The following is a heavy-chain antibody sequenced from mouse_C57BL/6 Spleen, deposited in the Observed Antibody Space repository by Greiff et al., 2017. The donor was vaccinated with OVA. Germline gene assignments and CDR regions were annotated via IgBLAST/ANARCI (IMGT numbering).Heavy chain of an antibody. CDR3: ARHDYVHWYFDV. V-gene: IGHV1-80*01. CDR2: IYPGDGDT. J-gene: IGHJ1*03. Sequence: QVQLQQSGAELVKPGASVKISCKASGYAFSSYWMNWVKQRPGKGLEWIGQIYPGDGDTNYNGKFKGKATLTADKSSSTAYMQLSSLTSEDSAVYFCARHDYVHWYFDVWGTGTTVTVSS. CDR1: GYAFSSYW. D-gene: IGHD2-4*01.